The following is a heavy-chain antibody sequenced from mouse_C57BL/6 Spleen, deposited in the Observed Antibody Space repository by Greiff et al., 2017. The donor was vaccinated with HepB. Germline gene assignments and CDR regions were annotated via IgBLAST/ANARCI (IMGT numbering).Heavy chain of an antibody. CDR3: ARWGYYGSLDY. D-gene: IGHD1-1*01. V-gene: IGHV1-26*01. CDR1: GYTFTDYY. J-gene: IGHJ2*01. Sequence: VQLKHSGPELVKPGASVKISCKASGYTFTDYYMNWVKQSHGKSLEWIGDINPNNGGTSYNQKFKGKATLTVDKSSSTAYMELRSLTSEDSAVYYCARWGYYGSLDYWGQGTTLTVSS. CDR2: INPNNGGT.